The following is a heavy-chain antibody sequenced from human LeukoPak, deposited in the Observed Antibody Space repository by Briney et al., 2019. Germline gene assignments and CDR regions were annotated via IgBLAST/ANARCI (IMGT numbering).Heavy chain of an antibody. CDR2: ISGSGGST. CDR3: ANYYGSGSAPFDY. J-gene: IGHJ4*02. V-gene: IGHV3-23*01. D-gene: IGHD3-10*01. CDR1: GFAFDEYG. Sequence: GGSLRLSCAASGFAFDEYGMSWVRQAPGKGLEWVSAISGSGGSTYYADSVKGRFTISRDNSKNTLYLQMNSLRAEDTAVYYCANYYGSGSAPFDYWGEGTLVTVSS.